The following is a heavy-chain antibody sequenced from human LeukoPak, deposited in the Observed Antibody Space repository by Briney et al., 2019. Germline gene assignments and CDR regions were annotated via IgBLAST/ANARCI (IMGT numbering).Heavy chain of an antibody. CDR1: GYTFNDYY. CDR3: ARGGNDCSGGSCYLSWSDY. CDR2: INPNSGGT. Sequence: ASVKVSCKASGYTFNDYYIHWVRQAPGQGLEWMGWINPNSGGTNYGQKFQGRVFMTRDTSINTAYTDLSRLTSDDTAVYYCARGGNDCSGGSCYLSWSDYWGQGTLVTVSS. J-gene: IGHJ4*02. D-gene: IGHD2-15*01. V-gene: IGHV1-2*02.